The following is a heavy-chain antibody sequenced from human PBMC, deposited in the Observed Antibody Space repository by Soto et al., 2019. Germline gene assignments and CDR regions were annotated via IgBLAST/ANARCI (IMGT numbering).Heavy chain of an antibody. D-gene: IGHD3-22*01. CDR3: ASISSGYSFDY. Sequence: SETLSLTCTVSGGSISSYYWSWIRQPPGKGLEWIGYIYYSGSTNYNPSLKSRVTISVDTSKNQFSLKLSSVTAADTAVYYCASISSGYSFDYWGQGTLVTVSS. CDR1: GGSISSYY. CDR2: IYYSGST. V-gene: IGHV4-59*01. J-gene: IGHJ4*02.